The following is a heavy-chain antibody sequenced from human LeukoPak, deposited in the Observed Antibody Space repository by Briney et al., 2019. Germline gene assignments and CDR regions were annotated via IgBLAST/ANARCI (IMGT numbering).Heavy chain of an antibody. J-gene: IGHJ4*02. CDR2: ISAYNGNT. CDR3: ARGARYQLLPLFDY. CDR1: GYTFTSYG. Sequence: ASVKVSCKASGYTFTSYGISWVRQAPGQRREWMGWISAYNGNTNYAQKLQGRVTMTTDTSTSTAYMELRSLRSGDTAVYYCARGARYQLLPLFDYWGQGTLVTVSS. D-gene: IGHD2-2*01. V-gene: IGHV1-18*01.